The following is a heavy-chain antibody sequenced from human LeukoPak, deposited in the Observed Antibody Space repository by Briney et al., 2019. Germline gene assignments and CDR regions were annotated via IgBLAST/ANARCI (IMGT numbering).Heavy chain of an antibody. D-gene: IGHD4-11*01. CDR1: GYTFTRYY. V-gene: IGHV1-2*02. CDR3: ARDRSSTVTTGFWFDP. Sequence: ASVKVSCKASGYTFTRYYIHWVRQAPGQGLEWMGWINPNSGGTNYAQKFQGRVTMTRDTSISTAYMELSRLRSDDTAVYYCARDRSSTVTTGFWFDPWGQGTLVTVSS. CDR2: INPNSGGT. J-gene: IGHJ5*02.